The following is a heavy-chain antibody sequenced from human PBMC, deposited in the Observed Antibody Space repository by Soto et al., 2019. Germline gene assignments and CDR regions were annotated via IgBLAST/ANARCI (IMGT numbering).Heavy chain of an antibody. J-gene: IGHJ4*02. Sequence: QLQLVQSGAEVKKPGASVKLSCKVSGYSLAELSMHWVRQAPGKEREWMGGFDPEDAETIYAQKFQGRVSMTIDTSPDTAYVELTSLRAEDSAVYYCTTGQRPIRFLEWLSRYYFDFWGQGTLVTVSS. CDR1: GYSLAELS. CDR2: FDPEDAET. CDR3: TTGQRPIRFLEWLSRYYFDF. D-gene: IGHD3-3*01. V-gene: IGHV1-24*01.